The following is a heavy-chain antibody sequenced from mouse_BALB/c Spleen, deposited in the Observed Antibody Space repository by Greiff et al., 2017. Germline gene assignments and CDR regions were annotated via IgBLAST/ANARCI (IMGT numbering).Heavy chain of an antibody. D-gene: IGHD1-1*01. V-gene: IGHV1-9*01. Sequence: VQLQQSGAELMKPGASVKISCKATGYTFSSYWIEWVKQRPGHGLEWIGEILPGSGSTNYNEKFKGKATFTADTSSNTAYMQLSSLTSEDSAVYYCARELSSYAMDYWGQGTSVTVSS. CDR2: ILPGSGST. CDR1: GYTFSSYW. CDR3: ARELSSYAMDY. J-gene: IGHJ4*01.